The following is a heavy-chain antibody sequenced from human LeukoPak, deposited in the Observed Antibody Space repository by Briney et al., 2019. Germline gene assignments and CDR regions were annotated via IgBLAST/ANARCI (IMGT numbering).Heavy chain of an antibody. Sequence: ASVKVSCKASGYTFNDYFMHWVRQAPGQGLEWMGWINPKTGGTTYAQKFQGRVTMTWDMSITTAYMDLTKLKFGDTALYYCTRAFEYGWFDPWGQGALVIVSS. CDR3: TRAFEYGWFDP. V-gene: IGHV1-2*02. CDR2: INPKTGGT. CDR1: GYTFNDYF. J-gene: IGHJ5*02. D-gene: IGHD4-17*01.